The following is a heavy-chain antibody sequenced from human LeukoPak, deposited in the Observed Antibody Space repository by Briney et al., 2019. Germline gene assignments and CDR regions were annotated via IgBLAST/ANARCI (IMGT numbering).Heavy chain of an antibody. CDR3: ARHASSGYYYLED. CDR1: GGSISSYY. D-gene: IGHD3-22*01. V-gene: IGHV4-59*08. CDR2: FYYSGST. Sequence: SETLSLTCTVSGGSISSYYWSWIRQPPGKGLEWIGYFYYSGSTNYNPSLKSRVTISVDTSKNQFSLKLRSVTAADPAVYYCARHASSGYYYLEDWGQGTLVTVSS. J-gene: IGHJ4*02.